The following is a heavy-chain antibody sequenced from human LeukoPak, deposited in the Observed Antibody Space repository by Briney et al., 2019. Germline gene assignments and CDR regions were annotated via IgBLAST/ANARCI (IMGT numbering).Heavy chain of an antibody. CDR2: ISGSGGST. CDR3: AKGNIVAPGGL. D-gene: IGHD5-12*01. Sequence: PGGSLRLSCAASGFTFSSYAMSWVRQAPGKGLEWVSTISGSGGSTYYADSVKGRCTISRDTSKNTLSLKLNSLRAEDTAVYYCAKGNIVAPGGLWGQGTQVTASS. CDR1: GFTFSSYA. J-gene: IGHJ4*02. V-gene: IGHV3-23*01.